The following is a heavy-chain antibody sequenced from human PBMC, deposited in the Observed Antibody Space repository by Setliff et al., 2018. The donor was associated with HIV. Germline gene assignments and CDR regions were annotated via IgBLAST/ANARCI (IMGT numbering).Heavy chain of an antibody. CDR1: GFTFSNFW. D-gene: IGHD4-17*01. CDR3: ARDRGYGDYVFDY. CDR2: IKKDGSEI. V-gene: IGHV3-7*03. J-gene: IGHJ4*02. Sequence: PGGSLRLSCAASGFTFSNFWMDWVRQAPGKGLEWVATIKKDGSEIYYVDSVKGRFTISRDNARTSLYLEMSSLRVGDTAVYLCARDRGYGDYVFDYWGQGTLVTVSS.